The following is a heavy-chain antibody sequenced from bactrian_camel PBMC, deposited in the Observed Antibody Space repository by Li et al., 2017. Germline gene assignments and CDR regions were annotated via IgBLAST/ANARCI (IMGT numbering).Heavy chain of an antibody. V-gene: IGHV3S31*01. CDR2: RTISDRTT. CDR3: AADPQWAASLSRSLSTRDFGY. CDR1: GYTFSSYY. Sequence: DVQLVESGGGLVQPGGSLRLSCAASGYTFSSYYMSWVRQAPGKGPEWVSSRTISDRTTAYADSVKGRFTISGDIAKNALYLEMTKLEPEDTAMYYCAADPQWAASLSRSLSTRDFGYWGQGTQVTVS. J-gene: IGHJ6*01. D-gene: IGHD1*01.